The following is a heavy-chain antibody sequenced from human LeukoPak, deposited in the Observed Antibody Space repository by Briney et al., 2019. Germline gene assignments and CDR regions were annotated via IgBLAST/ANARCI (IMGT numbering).Heavy chain of an antibody. CDR1: GGSISSYY. CDR3: ARGGWYKNWFDP. Sequence: PSETLSLTCTVSGGSISSYYWSWIRQPPGKGLEWIGYTYYSGSTNYNPSLKSRVTISVDTSKNQFSLKLSSVTAADTAVYYCARGGWYKNWFDPWGQGTLVTVSS. V-gene: IGHV4-59*01. J-gene: IGHJ5*02. CDR2: TYYSGST. D-gene: IGHD6-19*01.